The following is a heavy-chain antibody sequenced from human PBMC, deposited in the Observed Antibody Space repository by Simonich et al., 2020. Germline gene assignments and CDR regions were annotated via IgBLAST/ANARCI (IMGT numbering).Heavy chain of an antibody. CDR2: IKPNHGGT. CDR3: ARDGGNCSGGSCYWCFDL. D-gene: IGHD2-15*01. V-gene: IGHV1-2*06. Sequence: QVQLVQSGAEVKKPGASVKVSCKASGYPFTGYYMHWMRQAPGQGLEWMGRIKPNHGGTNYAQKFQGRVTMTRSTSISPAYMGLSRLRSDDTAVYYCARDGGNCSGGSCYWCFDLWGRGTLVTVSS. CDR1: GYPFTGYY. J-gene: IGHJ2*01.